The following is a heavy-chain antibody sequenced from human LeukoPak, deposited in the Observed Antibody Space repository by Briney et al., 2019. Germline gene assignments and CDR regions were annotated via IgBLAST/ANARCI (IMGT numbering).Heavy chain of an antibody. CDR1: GFTFSSYA. Sequence: GGSLRLSCAASGFTFSSYAMSWVRQAPGKGLEWVSAISGSGGSTYYADSVKGRFTISRDNAKNSLYLQMNSLRVEDTAVYYCARRGWYQDSWGRGTLVTVSS. CDR3: ARRGWYQDS. CDR2: ISGSGGST. J-gene: IGHJ4*02. V-gene: IGHV3-23*01. D-gene: IGHD6-19*01.